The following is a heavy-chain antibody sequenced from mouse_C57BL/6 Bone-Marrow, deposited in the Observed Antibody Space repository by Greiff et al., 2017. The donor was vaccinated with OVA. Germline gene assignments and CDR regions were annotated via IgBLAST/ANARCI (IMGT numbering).Heavy chain of an antibody. J-gene: IGHJ4*01. V-gene: IGHV1-62-2*01. D-gene: IGHD1-1*01. CDR2: FYPGSGSI. Sequence: QVQLKESGAELVKPGASVKLSCKASGYTFTEYTIHWVKQRSGQGLEWIGWFYPGSGSIKYNEKFEDKATLTADKSSSTVYMGLSRLTSEDSAVYFCARHEVLITTVVAPLDYWGQGTSVTVSS. CDR3: ARHEVLITTVVAPLDY. CDR1: GYTFTEYT.